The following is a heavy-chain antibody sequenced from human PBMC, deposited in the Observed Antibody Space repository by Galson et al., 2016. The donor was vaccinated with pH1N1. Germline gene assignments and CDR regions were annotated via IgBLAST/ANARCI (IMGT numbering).Heavy chain of an antibody. CDR2: TYTRGST. J-gene: IGHJ4*02. CDR1: GGSISSGSYY. CDR3: ARGLAVAGTFYFDP. V-gene: IGHV4-61*09. Sequence: TLSLTCSVSGGSISSGSYYWSWIRQPAEKGLEWIGYTYTRGSTSYNPSLKSRVTMSGDTYKNQFSLKLTAVTAADTAVSYFARGLAVAGTFYFDPWGQGTLVTGAS. D-gene: IGHD6-19*01.